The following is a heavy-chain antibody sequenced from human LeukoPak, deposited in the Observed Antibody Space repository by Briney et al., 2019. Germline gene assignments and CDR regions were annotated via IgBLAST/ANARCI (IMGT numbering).Heavy chain of an antibody. CDR2: IGTTSGAI. V-gene: IGHV3-48*01. CDR3: ARFRTWGDKAFDY. D-gene: IGHD2-21*02. J-gene: IGHJ4*02. CDR1: GFTFNSFG. Sequence: GGSLRLSCAAYGFTFNSFGMTWVRQAPGKGLEWVSYIGTTSGAIYYAGSVKGRFTISRDSAKNSLYLQMNSLRAEDTAVYYCARFRTWGDKAFDYWGRGTLVTVSS.